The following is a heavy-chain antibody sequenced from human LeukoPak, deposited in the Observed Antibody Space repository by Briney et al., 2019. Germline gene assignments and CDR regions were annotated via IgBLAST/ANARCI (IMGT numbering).Heavy chain of an antibody. CDR2: ISNYNGDT. V-gene: IGHV1-18*01. CDR3: ARALYSDSSGYYPGLDH. D-gene: IGHD3-22*01. J-gene: IGHJ4*02. CDR1: GYTFNSYG. Sequence: ASVKVSCKASGYTFNSYGFSWVRQAPGQGLEWVGWISNYNGDTRYAQKFQGRVAMTTDTSTRTSNMELRNLGSDDTAVYYCARALYSDSSGYYPGLDHWGQGTLVTVSS.